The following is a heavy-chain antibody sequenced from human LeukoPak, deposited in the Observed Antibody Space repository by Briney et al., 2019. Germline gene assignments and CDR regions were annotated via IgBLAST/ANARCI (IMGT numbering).Heavy chain of an antibody. CDR3: ARGTAKLLWFGEPNYYMDV. J-gene: IGHJ6*03. D-gene: IGHD3-10*01. V-gene: IGHV1-69*13. Sequence: ASVKVSCKASGYTFTSYGISWVRQAPGQGLEWMGGIIPIFGTANYAQKFQGRVTITADESTSTAYMELSSLRSEDTAVYYCARGTAKLLWFGEPNYYMDVWGKGTTVTISS. CDR2: IIPIFGTA. CDR1: GYTFTSYG.